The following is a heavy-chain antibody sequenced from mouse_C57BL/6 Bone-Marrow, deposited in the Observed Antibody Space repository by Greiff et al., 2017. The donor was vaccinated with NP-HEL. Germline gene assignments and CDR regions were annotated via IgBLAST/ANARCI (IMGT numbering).Heavy chain of an antibody. CDR2: IHPNSGST. CDR3: AREGTHYYGNYFDY. V-gene: IGHV1-64*01. D-gene: IGHD1-1*01. Sequence: VQLQQPGAELVKPGASVKLSCKASGYTFTSYWMHWVKQRPGQGLEWIGMIHPNSGSTNYNETFKSKATLTVDKYSSTAYMQLSSLTSEDSTVYYCAREGTHYYGNYFDYWGKGTTLTVSS. J-gene: IGHJ2*01. CDR1: GYTFTSYW.